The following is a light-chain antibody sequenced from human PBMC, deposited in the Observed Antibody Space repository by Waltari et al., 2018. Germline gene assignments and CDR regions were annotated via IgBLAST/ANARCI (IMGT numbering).Light chain of an antibody. V-gene: IGKV3-11*01. CDR3: QQRSNWPT. Sequence: EIELTQSPATLSLSPGERATLSCRASQSVSSYLAWYQQKPGQAPRLLIYDASNRATGIPARCSGSGSGTDFTLTISSLEPEDFAVYYCQQRSNWPTFGQGTKLEIK. J-gene: IGKJ2*01. CDR1: QSVSSY. CDR2: DAS.